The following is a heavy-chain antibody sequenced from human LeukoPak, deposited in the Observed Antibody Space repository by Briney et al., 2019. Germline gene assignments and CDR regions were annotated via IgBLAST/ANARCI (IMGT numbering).Heavy chain of an antibody. CDR1: GYTFTGYY. Sequence: ASVKVSCKASGYTFTGYYMHWVRQAPGQGLEWMGWINPNSGGTNYAQKFQGRVTMTRDTSISTAYMELSRLRSDDTAVYYCARVFRSRRFPLHRRIHDAFDIWGQGTMVTVSS. V-gene: IGHV1-2*02. CDR2: INPNSGGT. CDR3: ARVFRSRRFPLHRRIHDAFDI. J-gene: IGHJ3*02. D-gene: IGHD3-3*01.